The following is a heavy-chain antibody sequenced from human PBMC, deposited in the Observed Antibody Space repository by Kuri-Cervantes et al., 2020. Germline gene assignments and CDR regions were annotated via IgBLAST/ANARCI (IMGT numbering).Heavy chain of an antibody. CDR1: GFTFSSYS. Sequence: GGSLRLSCAASGFTFSSYSMNWVRQAPGKGLEWVSSISSSSSYIYYADSVKGRFTISRDNAKNSLYLQMNSLRAEDTAVYYCAKDRPPSYTYYYCGMDVWGQGTTVTVSS. D-gene: IGHD3-10*01. CDR2: ISSSSSYI. V-gene: IGHV3-21*04. J-gene: IGHJ6*02. CDR3: AKDRPPSYTYYYCGMDV.